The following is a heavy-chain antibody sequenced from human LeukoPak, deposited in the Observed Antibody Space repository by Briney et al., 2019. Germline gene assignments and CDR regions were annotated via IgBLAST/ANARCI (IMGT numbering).Heavy chain of an antibody. Sequence: ASVKVSCKASGYTFTGYYMHWVRQAPGQGLEWMGWINPNSGGTNYAQKFQGRVTMTRDTSISTAYMELSRLRSDDTAVYYCARGEVVPAAMDHGGDYWGQGTLATVSS. D-gene: IGHD2-2*01. V-gene: IGHV1-2*02. CDR1: GYTFTGYY. J-gene: IGHJ4*02. CDR3: ARGEVVPAAMDHGGDY. CDR2: INPNSGGT.